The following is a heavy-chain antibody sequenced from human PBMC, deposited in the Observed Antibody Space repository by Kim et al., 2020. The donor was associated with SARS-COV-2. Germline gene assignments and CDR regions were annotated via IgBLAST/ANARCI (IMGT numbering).Heavy chain of an antibody. CDR2: FYSGGST. CDR1: GFTVSSNY. D-gene: IGHD3-10*01. CDR3: ARDEVLGSGSPLGAFDI. V-gene: IGHV3-66*01. Sequence: GGSLRLSCAASGFTVSSNYMSWVRQAPGKGLEWVSVFYSGGSTYYADSVKGRFTISRDNSKNTLYLQMNSLRAEDTAVYYCARDEVLGSGSPLGAFDIWGQGTMVTVSS. J-gene: IGHJ3*02.